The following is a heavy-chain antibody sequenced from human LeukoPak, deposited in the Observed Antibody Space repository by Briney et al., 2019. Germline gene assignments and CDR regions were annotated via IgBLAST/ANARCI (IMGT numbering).Heavy chain of an antibody. J-gene: IGHJ3*02. D-gene: IGHD3-10*01. Sequence: ASVKVSCKASGYTFTGYYMHWVRQAPGQGLEWMGWINPNHGDTNYAQKFQDRVSMTRDTSISTAYMHLSRLRSDDTAVYYCARDPTSGGPLPDAFDIWGQGTMVTVSS. CDR2: INPNHGDT. CDR3: ARDPTSGGPLPDAFDI. V-gene: IGHV1-2*02. CDR1: GYTFTGYY.